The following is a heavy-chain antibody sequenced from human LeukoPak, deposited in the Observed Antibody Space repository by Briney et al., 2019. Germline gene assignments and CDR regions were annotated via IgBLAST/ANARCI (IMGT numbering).Heavy chain of an antibody. Sequence: PLETLSLTCTVSGGSISSALYHWGWIRQPPGKNLEWLGSVCYTGSTHNNPSLKSRVTISVDTSKNQFSLNLSSVTAADTAVYYCARQEIGLRSFDPWGQGTLVTVSS. CDR3: ARQEIGLRSFDP. D-gene: IGHD3/OR15-3a*01. V-gene: IGHV4-39*01. CDR2: VCYTGST. J-gene: IGHJ5*02. CDR1: GGSISSALYH.